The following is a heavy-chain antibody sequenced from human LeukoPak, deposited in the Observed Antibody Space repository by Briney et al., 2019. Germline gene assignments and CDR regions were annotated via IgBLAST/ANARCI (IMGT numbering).Heavy chain of an antibody. CDR1: GGSFSSYY. CDR2: IYYSGST. Sequence: SGTLSLTCTVSGGSFSSYYWSWIRQPPGKGLEWIGYIYYSGSTNYNPSLKSRVTISVDTSKNQFSLKLSSVTAADTAVYYCARHSLGYCSGGSCYRDAFDIWGQGTMVTVSS. J-gene: IGHJ3*02. D-gene: IGHD2-15*01. CDR3: ARHSLGYCSGGSCYRDAFDI. V-gene: IGHV4-59*08.